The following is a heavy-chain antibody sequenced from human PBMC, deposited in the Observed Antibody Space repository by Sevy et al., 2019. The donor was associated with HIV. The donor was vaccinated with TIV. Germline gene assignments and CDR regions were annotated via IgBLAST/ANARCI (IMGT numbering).Heavy chain of an antibody. CDR2: INPKSGGT. Sequence: ASVKVSCKASGYTFTGHYMHWVRQAPGQGLEWMGRINPKSGGTNYAQKFQGRVTMTRETSIITAYMELSSLRSDDTAVYYCARADNIGWSTLDAFDLWGQGTMVTVSS. J-gene: IGHJ3*01. CDR1: GYTFTGHY. CDR3: ARADNIGWSTLDAFDL. D-gene: IGHD6-19*01. V-gene: IGHV1-2*06.